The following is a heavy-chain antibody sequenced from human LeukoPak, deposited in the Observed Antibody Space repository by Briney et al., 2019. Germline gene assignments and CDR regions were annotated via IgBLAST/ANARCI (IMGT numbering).Heavy chain of an antibody. V-gene: IGHV3-48*03. CDR2: ISSSGGSI. Sequence: GGSLRLSCAASGFTFSSYEMNWVRQAPGKGLEWVSYISSSGGSIYYAASVKGRFTISRDNAKNSLYLQMNSLRAEDTAVHYCARMRPEFDYWGQGTLVTVSS. D-gene: IGHD6-6*01. J-gene: IGHJ4*02. CDR1: GFTFSSYE. CDR3: ARMRPEFDY.